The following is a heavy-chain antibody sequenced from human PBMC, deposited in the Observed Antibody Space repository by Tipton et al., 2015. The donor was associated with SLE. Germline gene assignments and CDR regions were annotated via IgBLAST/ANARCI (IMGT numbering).Heavy chain of an antibody. J-gene: IGHJ2*01. CDR1: GFTFSSYG. Sequence: SGFTFSSYGMYWVRQAPGKGLEWVAFIRYDGSNKYYADSVKGRFTISRDNSKNTLYLQMNSLRAEDTAVYYCAKDSSSSWRWYFDLWGRGTLVTVSS. D-gene: IGHD6-13*01. CDR3: AKDSSSSWRWYFDL. CDR2: IRYDGSNK. V-gene: IGHV3-30*02.